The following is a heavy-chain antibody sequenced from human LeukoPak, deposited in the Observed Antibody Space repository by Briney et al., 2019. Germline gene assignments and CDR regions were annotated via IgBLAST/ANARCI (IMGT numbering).Heavy chain of an antibody. CDR2: ITKSGDST. Sequence: GGSLRLSCAASGFTFSAFGMNWVRQAPGKGLEWVSTITKSGDSTYYVDSVKGRFTIPRDNSKNTLYLQMNSLRAEDTAKYYCTKDYCGKFCSAVWGQGTTVTVSS. CDR1: GFTFSAFG. V-gene: IGHV3-23*01. CDR3: TKDYCGKFCSAV. J-gene: IGHJ6*02. D-gene: IGHD3-9*01.